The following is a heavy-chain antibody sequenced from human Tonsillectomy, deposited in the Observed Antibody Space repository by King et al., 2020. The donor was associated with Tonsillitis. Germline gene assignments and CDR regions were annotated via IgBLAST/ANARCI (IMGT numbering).Heavy chain of an antibody. CDR1: GFTFSDYY. CDR3: ARDVYYDFSYYYYGMDV. V-gene: IGHV3-11*01. CDR2: ISISGSTI. J-gene: IGHJ6*02. Sequence: VQLVESGGGLVKPGGSLRLSCAASGFTFSDYYMSWIRQAPGKGLEWVSYISISGSTIYYADSVKGRFTISRDNAKNSLYLQMNSLRAEDTAVYYCARDVYYDFSYYYYGMDVWGQGTTVTVSS. D-gene: IGHD3-3*01.